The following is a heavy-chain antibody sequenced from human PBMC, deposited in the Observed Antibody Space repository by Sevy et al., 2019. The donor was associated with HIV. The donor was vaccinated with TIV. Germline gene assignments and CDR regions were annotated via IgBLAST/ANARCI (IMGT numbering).Heavy chain of an antibody. D-gene: IGHD5-12*01. CDR3: ARHRTEVATIKSGIIGAFDI. V-gene: IGHV4-39*01. J-gene: IGHJ3*02. CDR2: IYYSGST. CDR1: GGSISSSSYY. Sequence: SETLSLTCTVSGGSISSSSYYWGWIRQPPGKGLEWIGSIYYSGSTYYNPSVKRRVTISVDTSKNQFSLKLSSVTAADTAVYYCARHRTEVATIKSGIIGAFDIWGQGTMVTDSS.